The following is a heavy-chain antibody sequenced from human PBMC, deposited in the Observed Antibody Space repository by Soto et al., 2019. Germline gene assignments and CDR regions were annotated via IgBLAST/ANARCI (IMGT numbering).Heavy chain of an antibody. V-gene: IGHV1-18*04. D-gene: IGHD3-22*01. CDR3: ARAHYYDSSGYFDY. J-gene: IGHJ4*02. CDR1: GYTFISYG. CDR2: ISAYNGNT. Sequence: ASVKVSCKASGYTFISYGISWVRQAPGQGLEWMGWISAYNGNTNYAQKLQGRVTMTTDTSTSTAYMELRSLRSDDTAVYYCARAHYYDSSGYFDYWGQGTLVTVSS.